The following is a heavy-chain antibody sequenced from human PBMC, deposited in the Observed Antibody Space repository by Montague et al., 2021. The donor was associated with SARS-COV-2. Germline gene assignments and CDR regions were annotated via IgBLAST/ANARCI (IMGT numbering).Heavy chain of an antibody. J-gene: IGHJ4*02. Sequence: SLRLSCAASGFTFGDYAMSWVRQAPGKGLEWVSGINWNGGSTGSADSVKGRFTISRDNAKNSLYLQMNSLRAEDTALYYCARDTRSEYFDFLTGYYKGVFFDYWGQGTLVTASS. D-gene: IGHD3-9*01. V-gene: IGHV3-20*04. CDR1: GFTFGDYA. CDR3: ARDTRSEYFDFLTGYYKGVFFDY. CDR2: INWNGGST.